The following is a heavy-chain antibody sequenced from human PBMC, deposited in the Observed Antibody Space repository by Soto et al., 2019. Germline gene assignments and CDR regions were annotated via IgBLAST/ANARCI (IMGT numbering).Heavy chain of an antibody. J-gene: IGHJ4*02. CDR2: ISPMFGAA. Sequence: QVQLVQSGAEMKKPGSSVKVSCQSSGGTFNTYAMNWVRQAPGQGREWMGDISPMFGAANYAPKFQGRVTIAADESTGTSYMQSGSLTSEDTALYFCAREVQVHTPAFVYWGQGTLVTVSS. CDR3: AREVQVHTPAFVY. D-gene: IGHD3-10*01. CDR1: GGTFNTYA. V-gene: IGHV1-69*19.